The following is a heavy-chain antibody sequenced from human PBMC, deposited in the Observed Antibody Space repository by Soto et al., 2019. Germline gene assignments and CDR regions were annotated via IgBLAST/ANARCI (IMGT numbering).Heavy chain of an antibody. CDR2: TYYRPKWYN. Sequence: QVQLQQSGPGLVKPSQTLSLTCAISGASVSSNSAAWYWIRQSPSRGLEWLGRTYYRPKWYNDYAVSVKSRISINPDTPKTQFSLQLQSVTPEDTAVYYCARVSTLRPFDYWGQGTLVTVSS. V-gene: IGHV6-1*01. D-gene: IGHD2-15*01. CDR1: GASVSSNSAA. J-gene: IGHJ4*02. CDR3: ARVSTLRPFDY.